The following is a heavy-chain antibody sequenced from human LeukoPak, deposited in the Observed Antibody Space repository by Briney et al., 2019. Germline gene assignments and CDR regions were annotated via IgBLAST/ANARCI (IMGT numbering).Heavy chain of an antibody. CDR1: GFTFSSYS. D-gene: IGHD3-22*01. J-gene: IGHJ6*02. CDR3: ARVLGYDSSGYAGNGDYYGMDV. Sequence: GGSLRLSCAASGFTFSSYSMNWVRQAPGKGLEWVSSISSSSSYIYYADSVKGRFTISRDNAKNSLYLQMNSLRAEDTAVYYCARVLGYDSSGYAGNGDYYGMDVWGQGTTVTVSS. CDR2: ISSSSSYI. V-gene: IGHV3-21*01.